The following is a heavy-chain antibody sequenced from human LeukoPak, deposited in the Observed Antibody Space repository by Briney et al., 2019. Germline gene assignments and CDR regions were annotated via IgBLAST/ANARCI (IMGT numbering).Heavy chain of an antibody. CDR1: GYIFTSYY. D-gene: IGHD1-7*01. CDR2: IIPIFGTA. V-gene: IGHV1-69*13. Sequence: SVKVSCKASGYIFTSYYMHWVRQAPGQGLEWMGGIIPIFGTANYAQKFQGRVTITADESTSTAYMELSSLRSEDTAVYYCARGKLRERAFDIWGQGTMVTVSS. CDR3: ARGKLRERAFDI. J-gene: IGHJ3*02.